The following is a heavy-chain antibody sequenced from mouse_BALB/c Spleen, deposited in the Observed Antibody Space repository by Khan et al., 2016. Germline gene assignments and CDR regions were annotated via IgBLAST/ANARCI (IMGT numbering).Heavy chain of an antibody. CDR3: TRSHGYYAMDY. J-gene: IGHJ4*01. CDR1: GYSITSGYS. Sequence: EVQLQESGPDLVKPSQSLSLTCTVSGYSITSGYSWHWIRQFPGNKLEWMGYIHYSGGTKYIPSLKSRISITRDTSKNQFFLQLNPVTPEDTATSYCTRSHGYYAMDYWGQGTSVTVSS. CDR2: IHYSGGT. V-gene: IGHV3-1*02.